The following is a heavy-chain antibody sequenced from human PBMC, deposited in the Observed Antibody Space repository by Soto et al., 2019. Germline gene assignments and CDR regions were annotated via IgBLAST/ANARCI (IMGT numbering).Heavy chain of an antibody. D-gene: IGHD4-4*01. CDR2: ISYDGSNK. J-gene: IGHJ6*02. CDR1: GFTFSSYA. CDR3: ARELHPFYYYGMDV. Sequence: QVQLVESGGGVVQPGRSLRLSCAASGFTFSSYAMHWVRQAPGKGLEWVAVISYDGSNKYYADSVKGRFTISRDNSKNTLYLPMNSLRAEDTAVYYCARELHPFYYYGMDVWGQGTTVTVSS. V-gene: IGHV3-30-3*01.